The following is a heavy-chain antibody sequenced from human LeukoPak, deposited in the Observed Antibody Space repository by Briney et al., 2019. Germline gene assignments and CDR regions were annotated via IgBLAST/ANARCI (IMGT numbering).Heavy chain of an antibody. CDR3: ARLGDCGHDCYSHDY. CDR2: IYYNGDT. V-gene: IGHV4-59*08. Sequence: SETLSLTCIVSGGSISGYHWGWVRQPPGKGLEYISFIYYNGDTNYNPSLKSRVTMSVDTSKNQFSLKLSSVTAADTAVYYCARLGDCGHDCYSHDYWGQGTLVTISS. J-gene: IGHJ4*02. D-gene: IGHD2-21*01. CDR1: GGSISGYH.